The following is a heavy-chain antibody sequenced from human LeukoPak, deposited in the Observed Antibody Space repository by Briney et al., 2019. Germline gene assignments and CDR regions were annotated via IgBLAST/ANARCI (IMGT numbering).Heavy chain of an antibody. Sequence: ASVTVSCKASGYTFTNYYMHWVRQAPGQGLEGMGIINSSGGSTTYAQKFQGRVTMTRDTSTSTVYMEVSSLRSEDTAMYYCARQAQTAFDIWGQGTMVTVSS. J-gene: IGHJ3*02. D-gene: IGHD6-6*01. V-gene: IGHV1-46*01. CDR1: GYTFTNYY. CDR3: ARQAQTAFDI. CDR2: INSSGGST.